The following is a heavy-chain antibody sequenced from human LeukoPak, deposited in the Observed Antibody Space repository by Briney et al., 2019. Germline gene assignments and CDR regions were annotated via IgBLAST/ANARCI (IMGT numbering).Heavy chain of an antibody. V-gene: IGHV1-8*01. CDR2: MNPNSGNT. Sequence: ASVKVSCKASGYTFTSYDINWVLQATGQGLEWMGWMNPNSGNTGYAQKFQGRVTMTRNTSISTAYMELSSLRSEDTAVYYCARDDSGSYYFDYWGQGTLVTVSS. J-gene: IGHJ4*02. CDR1: GYTFTSYD. CDR3: ARDDSGSYYFDY. D-gene: IGHD1-26*01.